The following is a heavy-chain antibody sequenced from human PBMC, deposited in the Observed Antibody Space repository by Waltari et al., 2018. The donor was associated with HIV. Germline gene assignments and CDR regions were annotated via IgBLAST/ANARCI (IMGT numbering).Heavy chain of an antibody. CDR1: GFTFTNYR. D-gene: IGHD1-26*01. V-gene: IGHV3-7*01. J-gene: IGHJ6*02. Sequence: EVQLMESGGGLVQSGGSLSLSCAASGFTFTNYRMSWVRQTPGKGLEWVAYIKDDGSEKYYMGSVKGRFTISRDNAKNSMFLQMNSLRAEDTAVYYCARIGTFPHNYAIDFWGQGTTVTVSS. CDR2: IKDDGSEK. CDR3: ARIGTFPHNYAIDF.